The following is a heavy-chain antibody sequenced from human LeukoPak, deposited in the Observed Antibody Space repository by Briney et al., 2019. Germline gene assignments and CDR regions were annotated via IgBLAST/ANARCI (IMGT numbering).Heavy chain of an antibody. CDR2: IYHSGST. CDR1: GGSISSGVYY. D-gene: IGHD2-8*01. J-gene: IGHJ4*02. CDR3: ARTNYAFDY. Sequence: PSETLSLTCTVSGGSISSGVYYWSWIRQPPGKGLEWIGYIYHSGSTYYNPSLKSRATISVDRSKNQFSLKLSSVTAADTAVYYCARTNYAFDYWGQGTLVTVSS. V-gene: IGHV4-30-2*01.